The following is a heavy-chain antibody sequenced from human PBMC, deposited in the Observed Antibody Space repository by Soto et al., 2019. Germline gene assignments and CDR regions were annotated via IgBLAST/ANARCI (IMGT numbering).Heavy chain of an antibody. D-gene: IGHD3-10*01. Sequence: QPGGSLRLSCAASGFTFSSYDMHWVRQATGKGLEWVSAIGTAGDPYYPGSVKGRFTISRDNSENTLFLQMNRLRADDTAVYYCTRDAISMVRGTDNWFDPWGQGTLVTVSS. CDR2: IGTAGDP. J-gene: IGHJ5*02. V-gene: IGHV3-13*05. CDR3: TRDAISMVRGTDNWFDP. CDR1: GFTFSSYD.